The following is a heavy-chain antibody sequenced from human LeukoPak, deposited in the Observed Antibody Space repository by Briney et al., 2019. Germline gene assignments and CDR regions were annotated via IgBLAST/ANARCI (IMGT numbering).Heavy chain of an antibody. V-gene: IGHV4-59*01. CDR2: IYYSGST. J-gene: IGHJ6*03. CDR3: AGSYKFAYYYYMDV. D-gene: IGHD5-24*01. Sequence: SETLSLTCTVSGGSISSYYWSWIRQPPGKGLECIGYIYYSGSTNYNPSLKSRVTISVDTSRNQFSLKLSSVTAADTAVYYCAGSYKFAYYYYMDVWGKGTTVTVSS. CDR1: GGSISSYY.